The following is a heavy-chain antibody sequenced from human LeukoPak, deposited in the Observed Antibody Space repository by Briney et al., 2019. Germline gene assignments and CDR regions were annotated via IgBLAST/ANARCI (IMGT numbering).Heavy chain of an antibody. D-gene: IGHD1-26*01. CDR1: GFTFSSYG. J-gene: IGHJ4*02. CDR3: AKWRDSGSYLLDY. CDR2: ISGSGGST. V-gene: IGHV3-23*01. Sequence: GGSLRLSCAASGFTFSSYGMSWVRQAPGKGLEWVSAISGSGGSTYYADSVKGRFTISRDSSKNTLYLQMNSLRAEDTAVYYCAKWRDSGSYLLDYWGQGTLVTVSS.